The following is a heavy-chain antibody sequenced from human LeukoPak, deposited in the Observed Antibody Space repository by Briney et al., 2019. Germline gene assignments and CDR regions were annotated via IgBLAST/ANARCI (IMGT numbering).Heavy chain of an antibody. CDR2: IYYSGST. J-gene: IGHJ1*01. CDR1: GGSISSGGHY. Sequence: KSSQTLSLTCTVSGGSISSGGHYWSWIRQHPGKGLEWVGYIYYSGSTYYNPSLKSRVTISVDTSQNQFSVKLTSVTAADTAVYYCASLDSSGYYDFQRWGQGTLVTVSS. V-gene: IGHV4-31*03. CDR3: ASLDSSGYYDFQR. D-gene: IGHD3-22*01.